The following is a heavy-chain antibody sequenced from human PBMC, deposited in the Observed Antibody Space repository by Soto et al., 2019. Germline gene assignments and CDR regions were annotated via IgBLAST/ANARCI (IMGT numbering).Heavy chain of an antibody. CDR2: ISYDGSNK. Sequence: PGGSLRLSCAASGFTFSSYGMHWVRQAPGKGLEWVAVISYDGSNKYYADSVKGRFTISRDNSKNTLYLQMNSLRAEDTAVYYCAKELASTLEYFDYWGQGTLVTVSS. V-gene: IGHV3-30*18. CDR3: AKELASTLEYFDY. J-gene: IGHJ4*02. CDR1: GFTFSSYG.